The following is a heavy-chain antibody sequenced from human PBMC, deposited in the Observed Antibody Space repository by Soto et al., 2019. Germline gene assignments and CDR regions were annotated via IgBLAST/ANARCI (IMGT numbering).Heavy chain of an antibody. Sequence: QVQLQESGPGLVKPSQTLTLTCTVSGGSISSGSFYWSWIRQHPGKGLEWIGHISDSGSSYYNPSLESPVTISVDTSKNQFSLKLSAVTAADTAVYFCARTTCYDIFTAYYSLFDYWGQGTLVTVSS. J-gene: IGHJ4*02. CDR2: ISDSGSS. CDR1: GGSISSGSFY. CDR3: ARTTCYDIFTAYYSLFDY. V-gene: IGHV4-31*01. D-gene: IGHD3-9*01.